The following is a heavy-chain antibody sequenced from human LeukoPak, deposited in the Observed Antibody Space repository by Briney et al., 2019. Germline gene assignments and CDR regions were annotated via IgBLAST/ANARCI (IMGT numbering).Heavy chain of an antibody. CDR2: IRTEAKSYAT. D-gene: IGHD3-22*01. CDR1: GFTFSGSA. CDR3: TRWATYYYDSTYPFDI. Sequence: GGSLRLSCAASGFTFSGSAMHWVRQASGKGLEWVGQIRTEAKSYATAYAASVKGRFSISRDDSKNTAYLQMNSLNTGDTAVYYCTRWATYYYDSTYPFDIWGQGTMVTVSA. V-gene: IGHV3-73*01. J-gene: IGHJ3*02.